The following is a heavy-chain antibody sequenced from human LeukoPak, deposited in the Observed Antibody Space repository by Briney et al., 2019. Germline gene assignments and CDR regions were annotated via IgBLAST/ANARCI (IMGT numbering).Heavy chain of an antibody. CDR2: IYYSGST. J-gene: IGHJ3*02. Sequence: SETLSLTCTVSGGSISGSSYYWGWVRQPPGRGLEWVGSIYYSGSTYYNPSLKSRVTISVDTSKNQFSLKLSSVTAADTAVYYCARHRLRWSDPFGPDAFDIWGQGTMVTVSS. D-gene: IGHD1-1*01. CDR1: GGSISGSSYY. V-gene: IGHV4-39*01. CDR3: ARHRLRWSDPFGPDAFDI.